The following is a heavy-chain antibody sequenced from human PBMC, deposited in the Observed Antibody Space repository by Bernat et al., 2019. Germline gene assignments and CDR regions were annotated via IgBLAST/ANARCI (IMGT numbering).Heavy chain of an antibody. CDR2: IIPIFGTA. D-gene: IGHD6-13*01. CDR3: ARGRLGSSSWRSYYYGMDV. Sequence: QVQLVQSGAEVKKPGSSVKVSCKASGGTFSSYAISWVRQAPGQGLEWMGGIIPIFGTANYAQKFQGRVTITADKSTITAYMELSSLRSEDTAVYYCARGRLGSSSWRSYYYGMDVWGQGTTVTVSS. J-gene: IGHJ6*02. CDR1: GGTFSSYA. V-gene: IGHV1-69*06.